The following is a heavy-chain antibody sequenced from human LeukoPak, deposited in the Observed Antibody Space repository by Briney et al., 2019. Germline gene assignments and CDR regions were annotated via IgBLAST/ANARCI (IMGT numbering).Heavy chain of an antibody. CDR1: GFSLTSNGVA. CDR2: INWNDDQ. D-gene: IGHD6-13*01. V-gene: IGHV2-5*01. CDR3: AHMFTSSWSGAFDV. J-gene: IGHJ3*01. Sequence: SGPTLVKPTQTLTLTCTFSGFSLTSNGVAVAWIRQPPGKALEWLAFINWNDDQGHSPSLKSRLTNTKDSSRNQVVLTMTNVDPVDSATYYCAHMFTSSWSGAFDVWGQGTMVSVSS.